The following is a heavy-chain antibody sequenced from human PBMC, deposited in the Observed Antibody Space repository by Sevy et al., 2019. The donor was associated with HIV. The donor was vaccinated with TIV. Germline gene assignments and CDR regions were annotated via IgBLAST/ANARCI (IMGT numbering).Heavy chain of an antibody. V-gene: IGHV5-51*01. Sequence: GESLKISCKGSGYSFTSYWIGWVRQMPGKGLEWMGIIYPGDSDTRYSPSFQGQVTISADKSISTAYLQWSSLKASDTAMYYCAGAESITIFGVVIAGKYYFDYWGQGTLVTVSS. D-gene: IGHD3-3*01. CDR3: AGAESITIFGVVIAGKYYFDY. CDR2: IYPGDSDT. CDR1: GYSFTSYW. J-gene: IGHJ4*02.